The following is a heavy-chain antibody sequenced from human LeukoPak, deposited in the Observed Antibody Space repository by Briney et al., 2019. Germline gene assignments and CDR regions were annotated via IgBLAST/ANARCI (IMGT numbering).Heavy chain of an antibody. J-gene: IGHJ3*02. CDR2: ISYDGSNK. D-gene: IGHD3-16*01. CDR1: GFTFSSYG. CDR3: AFWVGAFDI. V-gene: IGHV3-30*03. Sequence: GRSLRLSCAASGFTFSSYGMHWVRQAPGKGLEWVAVISYDGSNKYYADSVKGRFTISRDNSKNTLYLQMNSLGAEDTAVYYCAFWVGAFDIWGQGTMVTVSS.